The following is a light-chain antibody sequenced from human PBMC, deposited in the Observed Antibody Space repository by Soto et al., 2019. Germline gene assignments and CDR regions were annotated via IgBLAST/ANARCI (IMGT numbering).Light chain of an antibody. V-gene: IGKV3-20*01. CDR1: QSVSSSY. CDR3: QQYGSSPRT. CDR2: GAS. J-gene: IGKJ1*01. Sequence: IVLTQSPGTLSLSPGERATLSCRASQSVSSSYLAWYQQKPGQAPRLLIYGASSRATGIPDRFSGSGSGTDFTLPISRLEPEDFAVYYCQQYGSSPRTFGQRPNVDIK.